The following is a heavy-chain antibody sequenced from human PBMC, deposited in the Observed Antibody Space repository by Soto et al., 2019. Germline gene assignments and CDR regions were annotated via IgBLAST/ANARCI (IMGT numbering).Heavy chain of an antibody. CDR1: GFTFSSYS. V-gene: IGHV3-21*01. D-gene: IGHD6-19*01. Sequence: GGSLRLSCAASGFTFSSYSMNWVRQAPGKGLEWVSSISSSSSYIYYADSVKGRFTISRDNAKNSLYLQMNSLRAEDTAVYYCARDRVEQWLERRMDVWGQGTTVTVSS. CDR2: ISSSSSYI. CDR3: ARDRVEQWLERRMDV. J-gene: IGHJ6*02.